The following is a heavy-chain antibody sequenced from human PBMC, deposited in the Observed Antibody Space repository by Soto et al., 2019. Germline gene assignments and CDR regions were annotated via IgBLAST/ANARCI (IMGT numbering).Heavy chain of an antibody. V-gene: IGHV4-4*02. CDR2: IYHSGST. D-gene: IGHD2-2*01. CDR3: AREGCSSTSCSSASSGWYPLDY. CDR1: SGSISSSNW. Sequence: SETLSLTCAVSSGSISSSNWWSWVRQPPGKGLEWIGEIYHSGSTNYNPSLKSRVTISVDKSKNQFSLKLSSVTAADTAMYYCAREGCSSTSCSSASSGWYPLDYWGQGTLVTVSS. J-gene: IGHJ4*02.